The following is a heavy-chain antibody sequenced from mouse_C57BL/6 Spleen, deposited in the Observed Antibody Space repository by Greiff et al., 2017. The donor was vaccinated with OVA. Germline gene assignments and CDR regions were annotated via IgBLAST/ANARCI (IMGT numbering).Heavy chain of an antibody. D-gene: IGHD2-5*01. Sequence: VKLMESGAELARPGASVKLSCKASGYTFTSYGISWVKQRTGQGLEWIGEIYPRSGNTYYNEKFKGKATLTVDTSSSTAYMQLSSLTSEDSAVYYCARLVTTGYWYFDVWGTGTTVTVSS. J-gene: IGHJ1*03. CDR3: ARLVTTGYWYFDV. CDR2: IYPRSGNT. CDR1: GYTFTSYG. V-gene: IGHV1-81*01.